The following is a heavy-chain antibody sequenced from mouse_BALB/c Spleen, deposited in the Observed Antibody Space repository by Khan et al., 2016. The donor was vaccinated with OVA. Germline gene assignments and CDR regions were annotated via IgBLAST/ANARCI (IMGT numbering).Heavy chain of an antibody. J-gene: IGHJ4*01. V-gene: IGHV2-6-4*01. Sequence: QVQLKQSGPGLVAPSQSLSITCTVSGFSLSRYNIHWVRQPPGKGLEWLGMIWGGGGTDYNSTLKSRLSISKDNSNSHVFLKMNSLQTDEAARYYCARAYYGYDGYYAMDYWGQGTSVTVSS. D-gene: IGHD2-14*01. CDR1: GFSLSRYN. CDR2: IWGGGGT. CDR3: ARAYYGYDGYYAMDY.